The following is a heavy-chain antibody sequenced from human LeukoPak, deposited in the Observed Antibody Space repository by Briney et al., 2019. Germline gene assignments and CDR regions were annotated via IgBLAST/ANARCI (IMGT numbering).Heavy chain of an antibody. CDR2: IYYSGNT. J-gene: IGHJ3*02. Sequence: SETLSLTCTVSGGSISSGDYYWSWIRQHPGKGLEWIGYIYYSGNTYYNPSLKSRVTISIDTSKNQFSLKLSSVTAADTAVYYCARQEVGGEEDAFDIWGQGTMVTVSS. CDR3: ARQEVGGEEDAFDI. V-gene: IGHV4-31*03. D-gene: IGHD3-10*01. CDR1: GGSISSGDYY.